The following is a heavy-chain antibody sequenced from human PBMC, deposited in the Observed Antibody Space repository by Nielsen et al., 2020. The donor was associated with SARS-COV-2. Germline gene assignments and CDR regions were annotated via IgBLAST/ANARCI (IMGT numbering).Heavy chain of an antibody. CDR2: INWNGGST. CDR1: GFTFDDYG. V-gene: IGHV3-20*04. J-gene: IGHJ4*02. Sequence: GESLKISCAASGFTFDDYGMSWVRQAPGKGLEWVSGINWNGGSTGYADSVKGRFTISRDNAKNSLYLQMNSLRAEDTALYYCWKPASYGYDYFDYWGQGTLVTVSS. CDR3: WKPASYGYDYFDY. D-gene: IGHD5-18*01.